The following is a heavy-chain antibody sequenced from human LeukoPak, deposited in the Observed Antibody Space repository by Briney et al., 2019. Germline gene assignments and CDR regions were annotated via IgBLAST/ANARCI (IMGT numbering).Heavy chain of an antibody. J-gene: IGHJ6*03. CDR2: INDSGRT. CDR1: GGSLSNYY. V-gene: IGHV4-34*01. D-gene: IGHD1-7*01. CDR3: ARRWNYGRNYYIDV. Sequence: SETLSLTCAVYGGSLSNYYWSWIRQPPGKGLEWIGEINDSGRTNYNPSLMSRVTVSVDTSKQQFSLRLTSVTATDTAVYYCARRWNYGRNYYIDVWGKGATVSVSS.